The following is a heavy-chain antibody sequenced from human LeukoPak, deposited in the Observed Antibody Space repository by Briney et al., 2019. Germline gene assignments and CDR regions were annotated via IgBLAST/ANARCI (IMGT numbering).Heavy chain of an antibody. Sequence: PGGSLRLSCAASGFTFSSYSMNWVRQAPGKGLEWVSYISSSSSTIYYADSVKGRFTISRDNAKNSLSLQMNSLRAEDTAVYFCARPTWTNYMDVWGKGTAVTISS. CDR1: GFTFSSYS. D-gene: IGHD3/OR15-3a*01. V-gene: IGHV3-48*01. CDR3: ARPTWTNYMDV. CDR2: ISSSSSTI. J-gene: IGHJ6*03.